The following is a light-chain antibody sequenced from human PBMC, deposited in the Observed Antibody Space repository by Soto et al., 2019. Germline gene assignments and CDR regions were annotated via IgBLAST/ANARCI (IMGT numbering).Light chain of an antibody. V-gene: IGKV1-39*01. J-gene: IGKJ4*01. CDR2: AAS. Sequence: DIQMTQSPSSLSASVGDRVTITCRASQSISSYLNWYQQKPGKAPKLLIYAASSLQSGVPSRFSGSRSGTDFTLTISSLKPEDFATYYCQQSYSNPFTFGGETKVEIK. CDR3: QQSYSNPFT. CDR1: QSISSY.